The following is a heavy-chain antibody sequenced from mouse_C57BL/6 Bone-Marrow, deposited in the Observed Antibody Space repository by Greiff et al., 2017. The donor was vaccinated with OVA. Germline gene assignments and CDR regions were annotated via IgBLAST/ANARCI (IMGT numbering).Heavy chain of an antibody. CDR2: ISTYYGDA. D-gene: IGHD1-1*01. J-gene: IGHJ2*01. Sequence: VKLMESGPELVRPGVSVKISCKGSGYTFTDYAMHWVKQSHAKSLEWIGVISTYYGDASYNQKFKDKATMTVDKSSSQAYMELARLTSEDSAVYYCARRPVVGGDFDDWGQGTTLTVSS. V-gene: IGHV1-67*01. CDR1: GYTFTDYA. CDR3: ARRPVVGGDFDD.